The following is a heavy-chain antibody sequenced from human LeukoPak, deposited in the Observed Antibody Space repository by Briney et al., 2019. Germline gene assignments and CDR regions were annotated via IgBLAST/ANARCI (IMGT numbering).Heavy chain of an antibody. CDR2: ISSSSSYI. J-gene: IGHJ4*02. CDR3: ARGAYGDYEGVLYYFDY. Sequence: GGSLRLSCAASGFTFSSYAMSWVRQAPGKGLEWVSSISSSSSYIYYADSVKGRFTISRDNAKNSLYLQMNSLRAEDTAVYYCARGAYGDYEGVLYYFDYWGQGTLVTVSS. CDR1: GFTFSSYA. D-gene: IGHD4-17*01. V-gene: IGHV3-21*01.